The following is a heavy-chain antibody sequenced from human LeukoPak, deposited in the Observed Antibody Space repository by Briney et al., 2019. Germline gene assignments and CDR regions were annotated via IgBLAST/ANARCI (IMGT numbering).Heavy chain of an antibody. V-gene: IGHV3-23*01. D-gene: IGHD3-22*01. CDR2: ISGSGGST. CDR1: GYTFSSYA. Sequence: GGSLRLSCAASGYTFSSYAMSWVPQAPGKGLEWVSAISGSGGSTYYADSVKGRFTISRDNSKNTLYLQMSSLRAEDTAVYYCAKLSAGYYDTSGYSFQHWGQGTLVTVSS. J-gene: IGHJ1*01. CDR3: AKLSAGYYDTSGYSFQH.